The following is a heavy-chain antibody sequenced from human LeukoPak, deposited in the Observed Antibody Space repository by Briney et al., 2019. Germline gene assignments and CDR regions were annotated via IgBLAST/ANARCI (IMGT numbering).Heavy chain of an antibody. Sequence: ASVKVSCKASGYTFTSYGISWVRQAPGQGREWMGWISAYNGKTNNAQKVQGRGSMTTDTSTSTAYMELRSLRSDDTAVYYCGRDLFPVATAFMDYYYYYMDVWGKGTTVTVSS. J-gene: IGHJ6*03. CDR2: ISAYNGKT. CDR1: GYTFTSYG. D-gene: IGHD5-12*01. CDR3: GRDLFPVATAFMDYYYYYMDV. V-gene: IGHV1-18*01.